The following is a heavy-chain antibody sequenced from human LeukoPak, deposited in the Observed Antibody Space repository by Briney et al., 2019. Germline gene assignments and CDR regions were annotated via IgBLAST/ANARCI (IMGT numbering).Heavy chain of an antibody. J-gene: IGHJ5*02. Sequence: PSETLSLTCAVYGGSFSGYYWSWIRQPPGKGLEWIGEINHSGSTNYNPSLKGRVTISVDTSKNQFSLKLSSVTAADTVVYYCARGAGYCSSTSCYNWFDPWGQGTLVTVSS. CDR2: INHSGST. V-gene: IGHV4-34*01. CDR1: GGSFSGYY. CDR3: ARGAGYCSSTSCYNWFDP. D-gene: IGHD2-2*01.